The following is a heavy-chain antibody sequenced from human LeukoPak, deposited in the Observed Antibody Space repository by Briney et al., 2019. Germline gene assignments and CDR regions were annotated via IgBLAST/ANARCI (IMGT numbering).Heavy chain of an antibody. D-gene: IGHD6-6*01. J-gene: IGHJ4*02. CDR2: ISAYNGNT. Sequence: ASVKVSCKASGYTFTSYGISWVRQAPGQGLEWMGWISAYNGNTNYAQKFQGRVTMTRDTSISTAYMELSRLRSDDTAVYYCARDHSSSESYFDYWGQGTLVTVSS. CDR1: GYTFTSYG. V-gene: IGHV1-18*01. CDR3: ARDHSSSESYFDY.